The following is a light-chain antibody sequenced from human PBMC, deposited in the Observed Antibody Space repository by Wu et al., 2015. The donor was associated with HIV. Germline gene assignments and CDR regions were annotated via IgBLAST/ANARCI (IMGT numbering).Light chain of an antibody. V-gene: IGKV3-11*01. CDR1: QGVSTY. CDR2: DAS. J-gene: IGKJ3*01. Sequence: EIVLTQSPATLSLSPGERATLSCRASQGVSTYLAWYQQKPGQAPRLLIYDASNRATAIPARFSGSGSGTDFTLTISSLEPEDFAVYYCHQRSNWPMTFGPGTKVDIK. CDR3: HQRSNWPMT.